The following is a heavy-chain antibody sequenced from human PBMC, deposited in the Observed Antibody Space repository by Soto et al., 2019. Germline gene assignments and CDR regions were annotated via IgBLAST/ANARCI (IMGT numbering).Heavy chain of an antibody. D-gene: IGHD2-15*01. CDR2: ISYSENT. CDR1: VCSIIGVH. J-gene: IGHJ4*02. V-gene: IGHV4-59*01. Sequence: SEPLSLTCTVAVCSIIGVHLSWILLPPVWGLVGIGYISYSENTHHTPSVKSRVTMAVDTPKNQFSRRRRSGTTAETAVYYCAGLRGYAGSPIDYWGQGTLVTV. CDR3: AGLRGYAGSPIDY.